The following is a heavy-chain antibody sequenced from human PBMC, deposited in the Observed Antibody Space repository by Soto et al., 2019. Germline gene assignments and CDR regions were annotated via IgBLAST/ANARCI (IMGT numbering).Heavy chain of an antibody. V-gene: IGHV1-18*01. J-gene: IGHJ4*02. CDR1: GYTFTSYG. CDR2: ITTDKGKT. CDR3: ATRSPAFDY. Sequence: QVLLVQSGPEVKKPGASVKVSCKTSGYTFTSYGISWVRQAPGQGLEWMGWITTDKGKTTYAQKFQGRVTMTTDTSTSTAYMELRSLRSDDTAVYYCATRSPAFDYWGQGTLVTVSS.